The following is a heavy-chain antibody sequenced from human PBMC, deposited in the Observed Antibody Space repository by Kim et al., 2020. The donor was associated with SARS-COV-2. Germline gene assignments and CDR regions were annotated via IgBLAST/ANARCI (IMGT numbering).Heavy chain of an antibody. D-gene: IGHD6-13*01. CDR2: IYSGEST. CDR3: ARVGRRQQVVPSYYNHYGLDV. J-gene: IGHJ6*02. V-gene: IGHV3-66*02. CDR1: GFTVSNNY. Sequence: GGSLRLSCAASGFTVSNNYMSWVRQAPGKGLEWVSVIYSGESTYYADSVKGRSTISRDNSKNTLYLQMNSLTTEDTALYYCARVGRRQQVVPSYYNHYGLDVWGLGTTVTVSS.